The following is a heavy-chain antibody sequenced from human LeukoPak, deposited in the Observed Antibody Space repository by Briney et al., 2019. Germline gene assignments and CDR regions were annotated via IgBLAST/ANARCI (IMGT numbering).Heavy chain of an antibody. J-gene: IGHJ4*02. CDR3: ATAHSVAAGGASDY. CDR2: IYYSGST. Sequence: SETLSLTCTVSGASISSYYWSWIRQPPGKGLEWIGYIYYSGSTNYNPSLKSRVTISVDTSKNQFSLKLSSVTAADTAVYYCATAHSVAAGGASDYWGQGTLVTVSS. V-gene: IGHV4-59*12. CDR1: GASISSYY. D-gene: IGHD6-19*01.